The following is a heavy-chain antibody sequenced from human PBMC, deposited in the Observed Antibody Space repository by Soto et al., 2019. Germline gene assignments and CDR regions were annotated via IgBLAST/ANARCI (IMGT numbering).Heavy chain of an antibody. J-gene: IGHJ3*02. CDR1: GYTFTSYG. Sequence: GASVKVSCKASGYTFTSYGIRWVRQAPGQGLEWMGWISAYNGNTNYAQKLQGRVTMTTDTSASTAYMELRGLRSDGTAVYYCASAVAGTHDAFDIWGQGTMVTVSS. CDR2: ISAYNGNT. CDR3: ASAVAGTHDAFDI. V-gene: IGHV1-18*01. D-gene: IGHD6-19*01.